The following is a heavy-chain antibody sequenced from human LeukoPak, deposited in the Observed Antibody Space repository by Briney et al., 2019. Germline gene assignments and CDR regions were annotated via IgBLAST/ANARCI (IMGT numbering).Heavy chain of an antibody. CDR3: TTDRYYDNSELQFQH. CDR1: GFTLNSAW. Sequence: GGSLRLSCAASGFTLNSAWMSWVRQAPRKGLEWLGRIKRETDGGTIDYAAPVKGRFTISRDDSRNTLYLQMDSLKIEDTAVYYCTTDRYYDNSELQFQHWGQGTLVTVSS. D-gene: IGHD3-22*01. V-gene: IGHV3-15*01. CDR2: IKRETDGGTI. J-gene: IGHJ1*01.